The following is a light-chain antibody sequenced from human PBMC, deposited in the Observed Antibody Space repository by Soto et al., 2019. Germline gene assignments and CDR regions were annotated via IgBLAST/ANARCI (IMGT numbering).Light chain of an antibody. CDR3: EQYGSSPRP. Sequence: VLTQFPGTLSLPPGVSATISRPASQSLSGNYFAWYQQKPGQAPRLLIYGISSRATGVPDRFSGSGSGTDFTLTISRLEPEDFAVYYCEQYGSSPRPFGQGTKVDIK. CDR1: QSLSGNY. CDR2: GIS. V-gene: IGKV3-20*01. J-gene: IGKJ1*01.